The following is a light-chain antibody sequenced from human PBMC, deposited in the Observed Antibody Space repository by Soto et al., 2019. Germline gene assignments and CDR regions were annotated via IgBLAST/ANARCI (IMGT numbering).Light chain of an antibody. J-gene: IGLJ2*01. CDR2: DVS. Sequence: QSALTQPASVSGSPGQSITISCTGTNSDVGGYNYVSWYQQHPGKAPKLMIYDVSSRPSGVSTRFSGSKSGNTASLTISGLQAEDEADYYCRSYRSSSTLVVFGGGTKVTVL. V-gene: IGLV2-14*03. CDR1: NSDVGGYNY. CDR3: RSYRSSSTLVV.